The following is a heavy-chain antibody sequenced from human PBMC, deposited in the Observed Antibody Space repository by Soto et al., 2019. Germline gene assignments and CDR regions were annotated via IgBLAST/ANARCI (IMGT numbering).Heavy chain of an antibody. J-gene: IGHJ3*01. CDR3: ARDQLYYNDISGRPLNAFDV. CDR1: GFTFSSYS. D-gene: IGHD3-22*01. CDR2: ISSSSSTI. Sequence: GGSLRLSCAASGFTFSSYSMNWVRQAPGKGLEWVSYISSSSSTIFYTDSVKGRFTISRDNAKNSLYLQMNSLRAEDTAVYYCARDQLYYNDISGRPLNAFDVWGQGNPGHRLL. V-gene: IGHV3-48*01.